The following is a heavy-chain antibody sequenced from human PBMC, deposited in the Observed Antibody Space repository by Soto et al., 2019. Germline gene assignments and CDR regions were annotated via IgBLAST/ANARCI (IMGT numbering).Heavy chain of an antibody. CDR1: GGSISSGSYY. J-gene: IGHJ4*02. Sequence: SETLSLTCTVSGGSISSGSYYWGWIRQSPGKGLEWIGNIYASGTTYYNPSLKSRVTISVDKSENQFSLKLSSVTAADTAVYYCARPEYSGSNFSFDYWGQGILVTVSS. CDR2: IYASGTT. CDR3: ARPEYSGSNFSFDY. D-gene: IGHD1-26*01. V-gene: IGHV4-39*01.